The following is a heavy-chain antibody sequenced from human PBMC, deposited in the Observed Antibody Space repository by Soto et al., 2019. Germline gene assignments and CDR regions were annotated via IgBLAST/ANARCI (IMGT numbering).Heavy chain of an antibody. CDR2: IYYTVTT. CDR1: GGSISGGDYY. D-gene: IGHD3-22*01. Sequence: QVQLQESGPGLVEPSETLSLTCTVSGGSISGGDYYWTWIRQSPGNGLEWIGNIYYTVTTYYNPSLKSRVTISVDTSNNQFSLSLNSVTATDTAVYYCARGMGMIRRHDSWGQGTLVIVST. V-gene: IGHV4-30-4*01. J-gene: IGHJ4*02. CDR3: ARGMGMIRRHDS.